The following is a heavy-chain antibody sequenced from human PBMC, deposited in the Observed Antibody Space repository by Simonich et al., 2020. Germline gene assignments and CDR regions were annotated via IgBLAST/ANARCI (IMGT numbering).Heavy chain of an antibody. J-gene: IGHJ4*02. V-gene: IGHV1-18*01. CDR1: GYTFTSYG. CDR3: ARASRGTWWYYYFDY. D-gene: IGHD2-15*01. Sequence: QVQLVQSGAEVKKPGASVKVSCKASGYTFTSYGISWVRQAPGQGLEWMGWVNAYNGNTNNAQKRKGRVTMTTDTSTSTAYMELRSLRSDDTAVYYCARASRGTWWYYYFDYWGQGTLVTVSS. CDR2: VNAYNGNT.